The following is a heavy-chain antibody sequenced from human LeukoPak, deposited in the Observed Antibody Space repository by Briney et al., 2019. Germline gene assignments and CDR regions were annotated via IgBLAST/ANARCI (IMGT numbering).Heavy chain of an antibody. J-gene: IGHJ3*01. Sequence: GGSLRLSCTASGFTFRHYAMHWVRQAPGKGLEWVALISTDSINKYYADSVAGRFTVSRDDSNNTLFLHLDTLKTEDTAVYFCARRPRGYALDVWGQGTMVTVS. CDR3: ARRPRGYALDV. CDR2: ISTDSINK. V-gene: IGHV3-30*04. CDR1: GFTFRHYA. D-gene: IGHD6-25*01.